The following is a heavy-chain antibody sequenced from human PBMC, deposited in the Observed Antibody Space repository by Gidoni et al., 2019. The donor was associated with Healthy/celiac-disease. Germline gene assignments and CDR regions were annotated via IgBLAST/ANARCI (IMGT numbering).Heavy chain of an antibody. D-gene: IGHD3-3*01. CDR2: IIPIRGIS. CDR3: AAGVRFLEWLDYYYYGMDV. V-gene: IGHV1-69*04. J-gene: IGHJ6*02. Sequence: QVQLVQSGAEVKKPGSSVKVSCKASGGTFSSYANSWVRQAPGQGLEWMGRIIPIRGISNSAQKFQGRVTFTADKSTSTAYMELSSLRSEDTAVYYCAAGVRFLEWLDYYYYGMDVWGQGTTVTVSS. CDR1: GGTFSSYA.